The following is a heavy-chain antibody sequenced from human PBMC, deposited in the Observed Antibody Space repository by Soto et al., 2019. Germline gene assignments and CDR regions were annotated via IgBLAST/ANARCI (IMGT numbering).Heavy chain of an antibody. Sequence: GGSMRLSCAASGFTFSSYCMNWIRQAPGKGLEWVSPISSSSSNICYADSVKGRFTISRDYAKSTLFLQMDSLRAVDTAVYYCARYTYNISPFDYWGQGTLVTVSS. CDR3: ARYTYNISPFDY. J-gene: IGHJ4*02. CDR1: GFTFSSYC. CDR2: ISSSSSNI. D-gene: IGHD3-16*01. V-gene: IGHV3-21*01.